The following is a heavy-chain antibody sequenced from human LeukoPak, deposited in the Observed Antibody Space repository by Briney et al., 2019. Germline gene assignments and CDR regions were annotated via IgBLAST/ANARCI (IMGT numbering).Heavy chain of an antibody. V-gene: IGHV4-39*01. Sequence: SETLSLTCTVSGGSISSSSYYWGWIRQPPGKGLEWIGSIYYSGSTCYNPSLKSRVTISVDTSKNQFSLKLSSVTAADTAVYYCARQGLMYDFWSGYLYWGQGTLVTVSS. CDR2: IYYSGST. CDR3: ARQGLMYDFWSGYLY. CDR1: GGSISSSSYY. J-gene: IGHJ4*02. D-gene: IGHD3-3*01.